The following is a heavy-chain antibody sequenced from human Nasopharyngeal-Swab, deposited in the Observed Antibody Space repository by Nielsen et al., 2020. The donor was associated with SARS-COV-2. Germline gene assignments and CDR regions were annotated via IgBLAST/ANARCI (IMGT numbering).Heavy chain of an antibody. J-gene: IGHJ5*02. CDR3: ARDLWSSSSWYALELTRGIDP. Sequence: WVRQAPGQRLEWMGWINAGNGNTKYSQKFQGRVTTTRDTSASTAYMELSSLRSEDTAVYYCARDLWSSSSWYALELTRGIDPWGQGTLVTVSS. CDR2: INAGNGNT. V-gene: IGHV1-3*01. D-gene: IGHD6-13*01.